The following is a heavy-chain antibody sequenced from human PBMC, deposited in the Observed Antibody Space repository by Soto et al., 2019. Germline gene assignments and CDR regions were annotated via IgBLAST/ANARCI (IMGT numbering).Heavy chain of an antibody. CDR2: IYHSGST. CDR3: ARVQGRITIFGVVPPGDWFDP. CDR1: GYSISSGYY. V-gene: IGHV4-38-2*01. J-gene: IGHJ5*02. D-gene: IGHD3-3*01. Sequence: SETLSLTCAVSGYSISSGYYWGWIRQPPGKGLEWIGSIYHSGSTYYNPSLKSRVTISVDTSKNQFSLKLSSVTAADTAVYYCARVQGRITIFGVVPPGDWFDPWGQG.